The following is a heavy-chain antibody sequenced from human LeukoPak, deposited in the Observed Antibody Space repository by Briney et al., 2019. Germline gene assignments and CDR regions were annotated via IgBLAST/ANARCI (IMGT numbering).Heavy chain of an antibody. V-gene: IGHV3-23*01. CDR1: GFTFSSYA. Sequence: GGSLRLSCAASGFTFSSYAMNWVRQAPGKGLEWVSGTGSTGVSTFYADSVKGRFTVSRDNSKNTLSLQMNSLRAEDTAVYYCAKLRWSSSGAFDIWGQGTMVTVSS. J-gene: IGHJ3*02. D-gene: IGHD4-23*01. CDR3: AKLRWSSSGAFDI. CDR2: TGSTGVST.